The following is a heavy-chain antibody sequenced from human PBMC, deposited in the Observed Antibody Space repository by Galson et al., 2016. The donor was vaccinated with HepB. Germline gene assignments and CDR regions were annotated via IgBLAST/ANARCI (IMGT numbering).Heavy chain of an antibody. V-gene: IGHV3-74*01. CDR2: IKRDGSST. J-gene: IGHJ4*02. CDR1: GFSFSTYW. CDR3: GRDPGSSIPVAGTG. D-gene: IGHD6-19*01. Sequence: SLRLSCAASGFSFSTYWMHWVRQAPGKGLMWVSRIKRDGSSTTYADSVKGRFTISRDNAKNTLYLQMNSRRVEDTAVYYCGRDPGSSIPVAGTGWGLGTLVTVSS.